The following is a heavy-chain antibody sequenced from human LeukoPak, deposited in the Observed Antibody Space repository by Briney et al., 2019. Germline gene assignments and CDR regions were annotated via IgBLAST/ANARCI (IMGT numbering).Heavy chain of an antibody. CDR3: AGGRNDYNSGAFDI. CDR1: GGSISSGGYY. D-gene: IGHD5-24*01. Sequence: PSQTLSLTCTVSGGSISSGGYYWSWIRQHPGKGLEWIGYIYYSGSTYYNPSLKSRVTISVDTSKNQFSLQLSSVTAADTAVYYCAGGRNDYNSGAFDIWGQGTMVTVSS. J-gene: IGHJ3*02. V-gene: IGHV4-31*03. CDR2: IYYSGST.